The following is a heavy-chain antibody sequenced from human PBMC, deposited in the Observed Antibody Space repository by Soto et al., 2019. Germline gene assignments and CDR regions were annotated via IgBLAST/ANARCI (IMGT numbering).Heavy chain of an antibody. Sequence: GGALRLSCAPCAFTSSIYSMDWVRQAPGKGLEWVSSISSSSSYIYYADSVKGRFTISRDNAKNSLYLQMNSLRAEDTAVYYCARDGSILYGMDVWGKGTKVTRLL. J-gene: IGHJ6*04. CDR2: ISSSSSYI. CDR1: AFTSSIYS. CDR3: ARDGSILYGMDV. V-gene: IGHV3-21*01.